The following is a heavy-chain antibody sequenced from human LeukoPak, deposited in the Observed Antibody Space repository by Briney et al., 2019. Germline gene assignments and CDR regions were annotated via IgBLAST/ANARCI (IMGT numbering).Heavy chain of an antibody. CDR2: IRASSNYI. Sequence: GGSLRLSCAASGFTFSDYSMNWVRQAPGKGLEWVSSIRASSNYIYYADSVKGRFTISRDNAKNSLYLQMSSLRAEDTAVYYCARDASTRCYLCEVDYWGQGTLVTVSS. V-gene: IGHV3-21*01. D-gene: IGHD2-2*01. CDR1: GFTFSDYS. CDR3: ARDASTRCYLCEVDY. J-gene: IGHJ4*02.